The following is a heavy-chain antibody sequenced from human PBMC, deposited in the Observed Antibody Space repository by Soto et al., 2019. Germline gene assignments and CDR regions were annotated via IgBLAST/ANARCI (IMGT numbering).Heavy chain of an antibody. D-gene: IGHD3-3*01. Sequence: SETLSLTCTVSGGSISSGGYYWSWIRQHPGKGLEWIGYIYYSGSTYYNPSLKSRVTISVDTSKNQFSLKLSSVTAADTAVYYCARDLGDYDFRALDVWGQGTTVTVSS. V-gene: IGHV4-31*03. J-gene: IGHJ6*02. CDR2: IYYSGST. CDR1: GGSISSGGYY. CDR3: ARDLGDYDFRALDV.